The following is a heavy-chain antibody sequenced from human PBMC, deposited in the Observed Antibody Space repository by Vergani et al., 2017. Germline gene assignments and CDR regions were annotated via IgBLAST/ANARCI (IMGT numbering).Heavy chain of an antibody. D-gene: IGHD2-2*01. Sequence: EVQLLESGGGLVQPGGSLRLSCAASGFSFSDYAMSWVRQAPGKGLEGVAAISGSGSTTYYADSVKGRFTVSRDNSKNTLFLQMNSLRAEDTAVYYCAKKGFCVTSSCYTTPMDTLQYWGQGALVTVSS. CDR1: GFSFSDYA. CDR2: ISGSGSTT. V-gene: IGHV3-23*01. CDR3: AKKGFCVTSSCYTTPMDTLQY. J-gene: IGHJ4*02.